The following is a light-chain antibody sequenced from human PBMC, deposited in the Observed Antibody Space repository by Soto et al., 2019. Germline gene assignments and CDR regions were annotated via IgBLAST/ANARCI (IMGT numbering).Light chain of an antibody. Sequence: IQMTQSPSTLSASVGDRVTITCRASQNINRWLAWYQQKPGKAPKLLIYKASSLESGVPSRFSGSASGTEFTLTITCLQPDDFATYYCQQYNTYSELTFGGGTKVEIK. CDR2: KAS. CDR3: QQYNTYSELT. J-gene: IGKJ4*01. V-gene: IGKV1-5*03. CDR1: QNINRW.